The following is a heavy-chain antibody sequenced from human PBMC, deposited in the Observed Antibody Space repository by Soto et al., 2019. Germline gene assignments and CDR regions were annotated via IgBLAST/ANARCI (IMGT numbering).Heavy chain of an antibody. CDR1: GFTLSNYW. Sequence: EVQLVESGGGLVQPGGSLRLSCAASGFTLSNYWMAWVRQAPGKGLEWVANINQDGSEKHYVESAKGRFTISRDNAKSSLYLQMNSLSAEYTAVIYCARTHLPDTSVYRHFDLRGRGTLVAVSS. V-gene: IGHV3-7*05. CDR3: ARTHLPDTSVYRHFDL. D-gene: IGHD3-22*01. CDR2: INQDGSEK. J-gene: IGHJ2*01.